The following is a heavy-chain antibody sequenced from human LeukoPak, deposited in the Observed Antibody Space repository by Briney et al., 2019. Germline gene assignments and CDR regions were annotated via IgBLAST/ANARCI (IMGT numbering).Heavy chain of an antibody. V-gene: IGHV4-59*08. CDR1: GDSISTYY. Sequence: SETLSLTCTVSGDSISTYYWSWIRQPPGKGLEWIGYFYNSGSTNSNPSLKSRVTLSVDTSKNQFSLKLSSVTGADTAVYYCARHGSRAVAGYFDYWGQGTLVTVSS. J-gene: IGHJ4*02. CDR2: FYNSGST. D-gene: IGHD6-19*01. CDR3: ARHGSRAVAGYFDY.